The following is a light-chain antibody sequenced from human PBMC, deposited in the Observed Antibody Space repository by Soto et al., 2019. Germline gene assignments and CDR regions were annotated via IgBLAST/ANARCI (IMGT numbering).Light chain of an antibody. CDR2: DAS. CDR1: QSVSSY. Sequence: EILLTQSPCTLSLSPGERATLSCRASQSVSSYLAWYQQKPGQAPRLLIYDASNRATGIPARFTGSGSGTDFTLTISSLEHEDFAVHYCQQRSNWHPLTFGGGTKVDIK. V-gene: IGKV3-11*01. CDR3: QQRSNWHPLT. J-gene: IGKJ4*01.